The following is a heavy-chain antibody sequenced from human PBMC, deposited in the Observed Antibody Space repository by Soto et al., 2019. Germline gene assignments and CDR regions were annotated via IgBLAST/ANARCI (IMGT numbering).Heavy chain of an antibody. CDR3: AREGQAPYYYYGMDV. CDR2: ISGYNGNT. J-gene: IGHJ6*02. Sequence: GASVKVACKASGSTFTNYGFSCVRHSPGQGLEWMGWISGYNGNTKYAEKFQGRVTMTTDTSTSTAHMELRSLRSDDTAVYYCAREGQAPYYYYGMDVWGQGTAVTVSS. V-gene: IGHV1-18*01. CDR1: GSTFTNYG.